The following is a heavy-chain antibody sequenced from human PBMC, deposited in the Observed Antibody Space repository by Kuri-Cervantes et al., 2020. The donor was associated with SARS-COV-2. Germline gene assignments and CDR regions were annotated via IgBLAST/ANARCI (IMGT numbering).Heavy chain of an antibody. CDR3: AKLALWTGDHNGKFDC. CDR2: ISSSSTI. D-gene: IGHD3/OR15-3a*01. Sequence: GESLKISCAASGFTFSDYYMNWVRQAPGKGLEWVSSISSSSTIYYADSVKGRFTISRDNAKDSVYLQMNSLRADDTAVYYCAKLALWTGDHNGKFDCWGQGTLVTVSS. V-gene: IGHV3-69-1*01. CDR1: GFTFSDYY. J-gene: IGHJ4*01.